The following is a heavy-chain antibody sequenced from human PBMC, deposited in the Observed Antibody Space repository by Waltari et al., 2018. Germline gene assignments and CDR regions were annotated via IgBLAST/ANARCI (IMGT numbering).Heavy chain of an antibody. D-gene: IGHD1-26*01. CDR1: GFTFSSYS. CDR2: ISSSSSYI. J-gene: IGHJ4*02. Sequence: EVQLVESGGGLVKPGGSLRLSCAASGFTFSSYSMNWVRQAPGKGLEWVSSISSSSSYIYYADSVKGRFTISRDISTNTLYLQMNSLRAEDTAVYYCATLVGATEKYFDYWGQGTLVTVSS. CDR3: ATLVGATEKYFDY. V-gene: IGHV3-21*03.